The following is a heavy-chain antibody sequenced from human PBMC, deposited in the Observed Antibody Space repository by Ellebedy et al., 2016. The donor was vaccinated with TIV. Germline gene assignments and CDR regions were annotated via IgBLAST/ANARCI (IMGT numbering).Heavy chain of an antibody. Sequence: SVKVSCXASGGTFSSYAISWVRQAPGQGLEWMGGIIPIFGTANYAQKFQGRVTITADESTSTAYMELSSLRSEDTAVYYCARRYCSGGSCYSRYYYGMDVWGQGTTVTVSS. CDR1: GGTFSSYA. V-gene: IGHV1-69*13. CDR2: IIPIFGTA. CDR3: ARRYCSGGSCYSRYYYGMDV. J-gene: IGHJ6*02. D-gene: IGHD2-15*01.